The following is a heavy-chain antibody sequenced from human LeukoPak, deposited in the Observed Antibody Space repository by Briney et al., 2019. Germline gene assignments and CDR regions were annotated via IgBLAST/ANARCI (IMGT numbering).Heavy chain of an antibody. J-gene: IGHJ6*03. D-gene: IGHD1-26*01. V-gene: IGHV4-59*01. Sequence: SETLSLTCTVSGGSISSYYWSRIRQPPGKGLEWMGYIYYSGSTNYNPALKSRVTISVDTSKNQFSLKLSSVTAADTAVYYCAKGGLVGIYYDYYMDVWGKGTTVTISS. CDR1: GGSISSYY. CDR3: AKGGLVGIYYDYYMDV. CDR2: IYYSGST.